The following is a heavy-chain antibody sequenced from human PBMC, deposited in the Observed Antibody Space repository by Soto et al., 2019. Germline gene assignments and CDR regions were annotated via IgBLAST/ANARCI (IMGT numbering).Heavy chain of an antibody. D-gene: IGHD3-16*01. CDR2: INHSGST. Sequence: LETLSLTCAVYGGSFSGYYWSWIRQPPGKGLEWIGEINHSGSTNYNPSLKSRVTISVATSKNQFSLKLSSVTAADTAVYYCAREVGVPAYYYYYYMDVWGKGTTVTVSS. CDR1: GGSFSGYY. V-gene: IGHV4-34*01. CDR3: AREVGVPAYYYYYYMDV. J-gene: IGHJ6*03.